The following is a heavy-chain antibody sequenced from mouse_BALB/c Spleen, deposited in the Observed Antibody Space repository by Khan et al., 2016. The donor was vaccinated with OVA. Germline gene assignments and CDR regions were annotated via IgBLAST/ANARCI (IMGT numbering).Heavy chain of an antibody. CDR3: ARRGAWFAY. Sequence: QVQLQQSGAELARPGASVKLSCKASGYTITDYYINWVKQRTGQGLEWIGEIYPGSGNTYYNDKFKGKATLTADKSSSTAYMQLSSLTSEDSAVYFCARRGAWFAYWGQGTLVTVSA. V-gene: IGHV1-77*01. J-gene: IGHJ3*01. CDR1: GYTITDYY. CDR2: IYPGSGNT.